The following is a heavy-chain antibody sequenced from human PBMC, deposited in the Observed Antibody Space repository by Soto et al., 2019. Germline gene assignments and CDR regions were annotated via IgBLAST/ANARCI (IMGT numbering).Heavy chain of an antibody. CDR2: ISAYNGKT. Sequence: QVQLVQSGGEVKKPGASVKLSCTASGYTFTSYGISWVRQAPGQGLEWMGWISAYNGKTKYAQNVQGRVTITTDTSTRTAYMDVRSLISDDTAVYYGARGGDVNYDHGMDVWGQGTTVTVSS. J-gene: IGHJ6*02. D-gene: IGHD5-12*01. V-gene: IGHV1-18*01. CDR3: ARGGDVNYDHGMDV. CDR1: GYTFTSYG.